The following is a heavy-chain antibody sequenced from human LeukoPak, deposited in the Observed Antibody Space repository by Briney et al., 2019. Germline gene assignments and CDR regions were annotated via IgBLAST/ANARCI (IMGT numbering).Heavy chain of an antibody. V-gene: IGHV4-61*02. J-gene: IGHJ4*02. Sequence: PSQTLSLTCTVSGDSISSGDYYWHWIRRPAGKRLEWIGRISTSGTPNYNPSFRGRLTISIDTSKNQFSLNLRSVTAAETGIYYCARGPYWGQGTLVTVSS. CDR1: GDSISSGDYY. CDR3: ARGPY. CDR2: ISTSGTP.